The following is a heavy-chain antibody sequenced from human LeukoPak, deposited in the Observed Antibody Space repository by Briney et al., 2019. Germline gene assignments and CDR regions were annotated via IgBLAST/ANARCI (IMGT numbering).Heavy chain of an antibody. V-gene: IGHV3-23*01. J-gene: IGHJ3*02. Sequence: PGGSLRLSCAASGFTFSSYAMSWVRQAPGKGREWVSAISGSGGSTYYADSVKGRFTISRDNSKNTLYLQMNSLRAEDTAVYYCATSITILTGNAFDIWGQGTMVTVSS. D-gene: IGHD3-3*01. CDR3: ATSITILTGNAFDI. CDR2: ISGSGGST. CDR1: GFTFSSYA.